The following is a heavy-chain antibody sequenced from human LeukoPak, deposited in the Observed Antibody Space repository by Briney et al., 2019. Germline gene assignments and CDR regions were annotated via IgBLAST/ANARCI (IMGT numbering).Heavy chain of an antibody. CDR2: IYTSGST. V-gene: IGHV4-61*02. Sequence: SQTLSLTCTVSGGSISSGSYYWSWIRQPAGKGLEWIGRIYTSGSTNYNPSLKSRVTISVDTSKNQFSLKLSSVTAADTAVYYCARVGVTVVTPDYNWFDPWGQATVVTDSS. CDR1: GGSISSGSYY. J-gene: IGHJ5*02. CDR3: ARVGVTVVTPDYNWFDP. D-gene: IGHD4-23*01.